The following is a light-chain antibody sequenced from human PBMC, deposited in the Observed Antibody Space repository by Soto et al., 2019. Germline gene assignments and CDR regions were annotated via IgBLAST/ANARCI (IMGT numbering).Light chain of an antibody. J-gene: IGKJ1*01. CDR2: GAS. CDR3: QQYNNWPWT. Sequence: EIVMTQSPATLSVSPGGRVTLSSRASQRISDTIAWYQQKPGQAPRLLMYGASARATGFPARFSGSGSGTDFTLPISSLQSEDFAVYYCQQYNNWPWTFGQGTKVEIK. V-gene: IGKV3-15*01. CDR1: QRISDT.